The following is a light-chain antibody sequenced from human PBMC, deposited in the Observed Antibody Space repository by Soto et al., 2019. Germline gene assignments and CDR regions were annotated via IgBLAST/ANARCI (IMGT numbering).Light chain of an antibody. CDR3: LLYYTGAWV. Sequence: QTVVTQEPSLTVSPGGTVTLTCASSTGAVTSGHFPNWIQQKPGQSPRTLIYSSNTRQSWTPARFSGSLLGGKAALTLSGVQPEDEAAYYCLLYYTGAWVFGGGTKLTVL. CDR1: TGAVTSGHF. J-gene: IGLJ3*02. V-gene: IGLV7-43*01. CDR2: SSN.